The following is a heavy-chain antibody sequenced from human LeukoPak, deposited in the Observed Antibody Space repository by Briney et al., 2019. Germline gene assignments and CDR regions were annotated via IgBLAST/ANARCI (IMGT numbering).Heavy chain of an antibody. CDR2: IIPILGIA. CDR3: ARVTVFNYDSLAGRKLIEDY. Sequence: ASVKVSCKASVGTFSSYAISWVRQAPGQGLEWMGRIIPILGIANYAQKFQGRVTITADKSTSTAYMELSSLRSDDTAVYYCARVTVFNYDSLAGRKLIEDYWGQGTLVTVSS. CDR1: VGTFSSYA. D-gene: IGHD3-9*01. J-gene: IGHJ4*02. V-gene: IGHV1-69*04.